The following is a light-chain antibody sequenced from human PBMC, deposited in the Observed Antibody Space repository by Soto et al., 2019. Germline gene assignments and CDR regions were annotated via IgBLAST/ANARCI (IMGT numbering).Light chain of an antibody. J-gene: IGKJ2*01. CDR2: GTS. CDR1: QSVSSN. Sequence: EIGMTQSPATLSVSPGQRATLSCRASQSVSSNLAGYQQKPGQATRLLIYGTSTRATGIPPRFSGSGSGTEFTLTISSLQAEDFAVYYCQRYNRWPYTFGQGTKSEIK. CDR3: QRYNRWPYT. V-gene: IGKV3-15*01.